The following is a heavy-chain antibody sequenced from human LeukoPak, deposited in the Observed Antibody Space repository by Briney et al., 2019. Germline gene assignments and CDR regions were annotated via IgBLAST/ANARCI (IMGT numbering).Heavy chain of an antibody. CDR3: ARYKYSSSSGYFDY. CDR1: GGTFSSYA. Sequence: SVKVSCKASGGTFSSYAISWVRQAPGQGLEWMGRIIPIFGTANYAQKFQGRVTITTDESTSTAYMELCSLRSEDTAVYYCARYKYSSSSGYFDYWGQGTLVTVSS. J-gene: IGHJ4*02. D-gene: IGHD6-6*01. CDR2: IIPIFGTA. V-gene: IGHV1-69*05.